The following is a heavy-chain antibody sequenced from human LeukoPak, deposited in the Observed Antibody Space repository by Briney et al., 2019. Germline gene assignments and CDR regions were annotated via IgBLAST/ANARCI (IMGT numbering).Heavy chain of an antibody. Sequence: ASVKVSCKASGYTFTSYYMHWVRQAPGQGLEWMGIINPSGGSTSYAQKFQGRVTMTRDMPTSTVYMELSSLRSEDTAVYYCARDHRLFYDSSGYYYDYWGQGTLVTVSS. CDR3: ARDHRLFYDSSGYYYDY. CDR1: GYTFTSYY. D-gene: IGHD3-22*01. CDR2: INPSGGST. J-gene: IGHJ4*02. V-gene: IGHV1-46*01.